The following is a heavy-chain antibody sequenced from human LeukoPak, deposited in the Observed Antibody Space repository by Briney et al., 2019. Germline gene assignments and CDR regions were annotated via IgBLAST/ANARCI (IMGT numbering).Heavy chain of an antibody. D-gene: IGHD3-16*01. J-gene: IGHJ4*02. CDR2: ISTSGTTI. V-gene: IGHV3-48*03. CDR3: ARRFWGLDY. Sequence: PGGSLRLSCAGSGFTFSSFEMNWLRQAPGKGLEWVSFISTSGTTIYYADSVKGRFTLSRDNAKNSLYLQMNSLKAEDTAVYYCARRFWGLDYWGQGTLVTVSS. CDR1: GFTFSSFE.